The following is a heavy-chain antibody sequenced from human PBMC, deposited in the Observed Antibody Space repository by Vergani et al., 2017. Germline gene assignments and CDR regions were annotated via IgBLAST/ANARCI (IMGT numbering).Heavy chain of an antibody. Sequence: QVQLQQWGAGLVKPPGTLSLTCAVSGDSISSNNCWTWVRQPPGKGLEWIGEICHTEDTKYSPSLKSRVTVSVDESRNLFSLRLNSVTAADTAVYYCATIGYRRWGYYVDYWGQGILVTVSS. J-gene: IGHJ4*02. CDR2: ICHTEDT. D-gene: IGHD2-2*02. CDR3: ATIGYRRWGYYVDY. CDR1: GDSISSNNC. V-gene: IGHV4-4*03.